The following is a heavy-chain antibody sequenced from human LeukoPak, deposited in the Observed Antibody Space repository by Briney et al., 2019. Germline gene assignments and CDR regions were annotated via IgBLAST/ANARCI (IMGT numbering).Heavy chain of an antibody. CDR2: INPSGGST. CDR1: GYTFTSYY. V-gene: IGHV1-46*01. D-gene: IGHD3-10*01. J-gene: IGHJ6*03. Sequence: ASVKVSCKASGYTFTSYYMHWVRQAPGQGLEWMGIINPSGGSTSYAQKFQGRVTMTRDTSTSTVYMELSSLRSEDTAVYYCARDGVDHYYGSGSYYNGLSYYYYMDVWGKGTTVTISS. CDR3: ARDGVDHYYGSGSYYNGLSYYYYMDV.